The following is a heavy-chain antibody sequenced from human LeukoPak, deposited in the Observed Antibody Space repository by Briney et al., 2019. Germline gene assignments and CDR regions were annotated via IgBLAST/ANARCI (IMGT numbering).Heavy chain of an antibody. CDR2: ISSNGGST. D-gene: IGHD6-13*01. CDR1: GVTFSSYA. V-gene: IGHV3-64D*06. CDR3: VKDGEYSSSWYDY. Sequence: GGALRLSCSASGVTFSSYAMHSVREAPGKGLEYVSAISSNGGSTYYADSVKGRFTISRDNSQNTLYLQISSLRAEDTAVYYCVKDGEYSSSWYDYWRQATLVTVPS. J-gene: IGHJ4*02.